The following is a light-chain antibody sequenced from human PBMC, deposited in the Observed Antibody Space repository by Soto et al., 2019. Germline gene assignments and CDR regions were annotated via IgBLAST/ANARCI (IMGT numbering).Light chain of an antibody. CDR1: QGISSY. J-gene: IGKJ3*01. Sequence: GDRVIMTCRASQGISSYLAWYQQKPGKAPTLLIYAASTLETGVPSRFSGSGSGTDFTLTISSLQPEDFATYYCQQLNIYPFTFGPGTKVDI. CDR3: QQLNIYPFT. CDR2: AAS. V-gene: IGKV1-9*01.